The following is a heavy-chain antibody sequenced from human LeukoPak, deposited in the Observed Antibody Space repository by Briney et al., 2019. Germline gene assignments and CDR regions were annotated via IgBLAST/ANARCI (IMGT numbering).Heavy chain of an antibody. CDR3: AREGYYDSSGYYY. V-gene: IGHV3-48*04. CDR1: GFTLSSYW. Sequence: GGSLRLSCAASGFTLSSYWMNWVRQAPGKGLEWVSYISSSGSTIYYADSVKGRFTISRDNAKNSLYLQMNSLRAEDTAVYYCAREGYYDSSGYYYWGQGTLVTVSS. D-gene: IGHD3-22*01. CDR2: ISSSGSTI. J-gene: IGHJ4*02.